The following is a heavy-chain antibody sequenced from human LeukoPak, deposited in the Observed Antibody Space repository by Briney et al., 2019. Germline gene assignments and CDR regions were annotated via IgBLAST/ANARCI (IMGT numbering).Heavy chain of an antibody. CDR1: GFTFSSDS. CDR2: ISSSSSYI. D-gene: IGHD3-3*01. V-gene: IGHV3-21*01. CDR3: ARGPPTGTIFGVVITDWFDP. Sequence: GGSLRLSCAASGFTFSSDSMNWVRQAPGKGLEWVSSISSSSSYIYYADSVKGRFTISRDNAKNSLYLQMNSLRAEDTAVYYCARGPPTGTIFGVVITDWFDPWGQGTLVTVSS. J-gene: IGHJ5*02.